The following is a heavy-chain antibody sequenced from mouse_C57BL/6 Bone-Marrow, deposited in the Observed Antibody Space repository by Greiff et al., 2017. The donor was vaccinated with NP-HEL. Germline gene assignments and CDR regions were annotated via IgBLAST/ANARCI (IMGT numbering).Heavy chain of an antibody. CDR2: IYPRSGNT. CDR3: ARSYYYGSSYEFAY. J-gene: IGHJ3*01. Sequence: QVQLQQSGAELARPGASVKLSCKASGYTFTSYGISWVKQRTGQGLEWIGEIYPRSGNTYYKEKFKGKATLTADKSSSTTYMELRSLTSEDSAVYVCARSYYYGSSYEFAYWGQGTLVTVSA. D-gene: IGHD1-1*01. CDR1: GYTFTSYG. V-gene: IGHV1-81*01.